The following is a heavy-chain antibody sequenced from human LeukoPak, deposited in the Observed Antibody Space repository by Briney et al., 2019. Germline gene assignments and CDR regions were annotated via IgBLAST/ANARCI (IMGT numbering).Heavy chain of an antibody. CDR2: ISGSGGST. J-gene: IGHJ5*02. Sequence: GGSLRLSCAASGFTFSSYAMSWVRQAPGKGLEWVSAISGSGGSTYYADSVKGRFTISRDNSKNTLYLQMTSLRAEDTAVYYCAKDRFGIAAAGTNWFDPWGQGTLVTVSS. D-gene: IGHD6-13*01. CDR1: GFTFSSYA. CDR3: AKDRFGIAAAGTNWFDP. V-gene: IGHV3-23*01.